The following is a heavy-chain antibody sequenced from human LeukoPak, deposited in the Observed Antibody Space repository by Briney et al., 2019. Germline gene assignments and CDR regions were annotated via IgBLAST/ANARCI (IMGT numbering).Heavy chain of an antibody. J-gene: IGHJ4*02. CDR1: GGSISSGSYY. CDR2: IYTSGST. Sequence: SQTLSLTCTVSGGSISSGSYYWSWIRQPAGKGLEWIGRIYTSGSTNYNPSLKSRVTISVDTSKNQFSLKLSSVTAADTAVYYCARDGAGIQPYDYWGQGTLVTVSS. D-gene: IGHD5-18*01. CDR3: ARDGAGIQPYDY. V-gene: IGHV4-61*02.